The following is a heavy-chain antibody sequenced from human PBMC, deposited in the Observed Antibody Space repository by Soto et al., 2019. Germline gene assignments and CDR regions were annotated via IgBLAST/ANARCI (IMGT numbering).Heavy chain of an antibody. CDR3: TKFLTSAAYYYGMDV. J-gene: IGHJ6*02. CDR2: VNADSSNT. CDR1: GFTFTTYA. Sequence: GGSLRLSCAASGFTFTTYAMGWVRQAPGKGLEWVSCVNADSSNTHLAGSVRGRFTISRDNSKNTLYLQMNSLRAEDTAVYYCTKFLTSAAYYYGMDVWGLGTTVTVSS. V-gene: IGHV3-23*01.